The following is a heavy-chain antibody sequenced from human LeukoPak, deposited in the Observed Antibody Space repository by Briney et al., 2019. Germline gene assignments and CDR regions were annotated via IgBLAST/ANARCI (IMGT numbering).Heavy chain of an antibody. D-gene: IGHD3-22*01. CDR1: GESSFSSYY. Sequence: SETLSLTCAVYGESSFSSYYWSWIRQTPGRALEWSGEINHSGYTNYNPSLKSRVTLSVDTSKNQFSLRLNSVTAADTAVYYCSRQVVGNDYWGQGTLVTVSS. J-gene: IGHJ4*02. CDR2: INHSGYT. CDR3: SRQVVGNDY. V-gene: IGHV4-34*01.